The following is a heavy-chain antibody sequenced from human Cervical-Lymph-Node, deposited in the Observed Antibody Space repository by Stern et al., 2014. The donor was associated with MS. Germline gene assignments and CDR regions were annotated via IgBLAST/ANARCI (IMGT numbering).Heavy chain of an antibody. J-gene: IGHJ4*02. Sequence: VQLVQSGSELKKPGASVKVSCTGHGYRFTSYGMNWVRQAPGQGLEWMGRINTNTGHPTYAQDFTGRFVFSLDTSVSTAYLEITSLKAEDTAVYYCLSDYNWGQGTLVTVSS. CDR3: LSDYN. CDR2: INTNTGHP. D-gene: IGHD5-24*01. CDR1: GYRFTSYG. V-gene: IGHV7-4-1*02.